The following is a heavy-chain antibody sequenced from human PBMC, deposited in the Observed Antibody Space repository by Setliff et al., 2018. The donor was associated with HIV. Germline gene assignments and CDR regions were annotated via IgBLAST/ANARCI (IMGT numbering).Heavy chain of an antibody. CDR1: GCSISSGHY. CDR2: IHHSGNA. J-gene: IGHJ4*02. CDR3: ARGVHCTSTTCYPSFYFDY. D-gene: IGHD2-2*01. Sequence: PSETLSLTCAVSGCSISSGHYWGWIRQSPGKGLEWIASIHHSGNAYHNPSLKSRVTMSVDTSKNQVSLKLTSVTAEDTAVFYCARGVHCTSTTCYPSFYFDYWGQGIMVTVSS. V-gene: IGHV4-38-2*01.